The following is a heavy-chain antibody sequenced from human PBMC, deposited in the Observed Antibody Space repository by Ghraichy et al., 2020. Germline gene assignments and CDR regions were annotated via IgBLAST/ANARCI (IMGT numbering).Heavy chain of an antibody. D-gene: IGHD2-2*02. Sequence: GESLNISCKGSGYRFTSYWIGWVRQMPGKALEWVGIIYPGDSDTRYGPSFQGQVTISADKSISTAYLQWSSLKASDTAMYYCARQGYCSSTSCYSYYYGMDVWGLGTTVTVSS. V-gene: IGHV5-51*01. J-gene: IGHJ6*02. CDR1: GYRFTSYW. CDR3: ARQGYCSSTSCYSYYYGMDV. CDR2: IYPGDSDT.